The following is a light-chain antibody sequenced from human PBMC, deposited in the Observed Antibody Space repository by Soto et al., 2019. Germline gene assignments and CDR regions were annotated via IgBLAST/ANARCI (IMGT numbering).Light chain of an antibody. V-gene: IGKV3-20*01. Sequence: EIVLTQSPGTLSLSPGERATLSCRASQSVSSSYLAGFQQKPGQAPRLLIHGASSRATGIPDRFSGSESGTDFILTISRLAPEDSAVYYCQQYGNSPWTFGQETKVE. CDR3: QQYGNSPWT. CDR1: QSVSSSY. CDR2: GAS. J-gene: IGKJ1*01.